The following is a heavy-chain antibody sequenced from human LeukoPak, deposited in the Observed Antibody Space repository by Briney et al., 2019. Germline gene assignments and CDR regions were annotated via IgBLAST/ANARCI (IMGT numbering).Heavy chain of an antibody. CDR3: AIENPSLYYYDSSGPDY. CDR2: IYTSGST. J-gene: IGHJ4*02. D-gene: IGHD3-22*01. Sequence: PSETLSLTCTVSGGSISSGSYYWSWIRQPAGKGLEWIGRIYTSGSTNYNPSLKSRVTISVDTSKNQFSLKLSSVTAADTAVYYCAIENPSLYYYDSSGPDYWGQGTLVTVSS. CDR1: GGSISSGSYY. V-gene: IGHV4-61*02.